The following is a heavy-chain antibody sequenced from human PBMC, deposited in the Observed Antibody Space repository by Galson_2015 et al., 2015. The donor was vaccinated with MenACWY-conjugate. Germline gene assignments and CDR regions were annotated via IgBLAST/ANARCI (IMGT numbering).Heavy chain of an antibody. CDR1: GGSISSSSYY. CDR3: ARRSIAATFDY. J-gene: IGHJ4*02. CDR2: IYYSGST. D-gene: IGHD6-6*01. Sequence: SETLSLTCTVSGGSISSSSYYWGWIRQPPGKGLEWIGSIYYSGSTYYNPSLKSRVTISVDTSKNQFSLKLSSVTAADTAVYYCARRSIAATFDYWGQGTLVTVSS. V-gene: IGHV4-39*01.